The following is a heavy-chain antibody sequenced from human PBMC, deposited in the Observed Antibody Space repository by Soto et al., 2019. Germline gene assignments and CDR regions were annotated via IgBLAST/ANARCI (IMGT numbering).Heavy chain of an antibody. CDR3: TPDEAYNGNDGDFDY. V-gene: IGHV3-15*01. J-gene: IGHJ4*02. Sequence: EVHLVESGGGLVKPGGSLRLSCAASGLPFSKAWMSWVRQAPGKVLEWVGRIKNKRTTDYAAPVRDRFTISRDDSQIIVYLPMDSLKTEDTAVYSCTPDEAYNGNDGDFDYWGQGTLVTVSS. D-gene: IGHD1-1*01. CDR1: GLPFSKAW. CDR2: IKNKRTT.